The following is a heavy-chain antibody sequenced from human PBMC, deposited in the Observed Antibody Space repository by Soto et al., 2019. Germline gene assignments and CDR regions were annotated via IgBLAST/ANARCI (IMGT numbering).Heavy chain of an antibody. Sequence: EVQLVESGGGLVQPGGSLRLSCEASGFTFRNYDMHWVRQGTGKGLEWVSGISAAGDPDYADSVEGRFTISGENAQNSSFLQMNSLTVGDTAVYYCARTDRDFYGLDVWGQGTTVIVSS. CDR3: ARTDRDFYGLDV. J-gene: IGHJ6*02. CDR2: ISAAGDP. CDR1: GFTFRNYD. V-gene: IGHV3-13*05.